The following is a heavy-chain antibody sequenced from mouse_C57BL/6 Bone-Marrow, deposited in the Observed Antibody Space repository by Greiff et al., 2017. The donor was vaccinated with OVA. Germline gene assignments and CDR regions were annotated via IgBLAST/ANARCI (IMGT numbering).Heavy chain of an antibody. CDR2: IYPSDSET. V-gene: IGHV1-61*01. J-gene: IGHJ4*01. CDR1: GYTFTSYW. CDR3: ARTLYEYYAMDY. Sequence: QVQLQQPGAELVRPGSSVKLSCKASGYTFTSYWMDWVKQRPGQGLEWIGNIYPSDSETHYNHKFKDKATLTVDKSSSTAYMQLSSLTSEDSAVYYCARTLYEYYAMDYWGQGTSVTVSS. D-gene: IGHD1-1*01.